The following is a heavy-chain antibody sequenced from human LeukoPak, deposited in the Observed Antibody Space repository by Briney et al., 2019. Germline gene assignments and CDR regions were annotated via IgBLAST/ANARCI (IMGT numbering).Heavy chain of an antibody. V-gene: IGHV5-51*01. D-gene: IGHD2-21*02. J-gene: IGHJ5*02. Sequence: GESLKISCKGSGYSFPSYWIGWVRQMPGKGLECMVDIYLGDSDTRYSPSFQGQVTISADKSISTAYLQWSSLKASDTAMYYCARLPYCGGDCYPNWFDPWGQGTLVTVSS. CDR2: IYLGDSDT. CDR1: GYSFPSYW. CDR3: ARLPYCGGDCYPNWFDP.